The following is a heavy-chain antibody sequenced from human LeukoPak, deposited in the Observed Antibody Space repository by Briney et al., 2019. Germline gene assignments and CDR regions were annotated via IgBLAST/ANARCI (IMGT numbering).Heavy chain of an antibody. CDR2: ISSSSSTI. CDR1: GFTFSSYS. D-gene: IGHD5-18*01. CDR3: ARAPYSYGYPYYYYYYMDI. V-gene: IGHV3-48*01. Sequence: GGSLRLSCAASGFTFSSYSMNWVRQAPGKGLDWVSYISSSSSTIYYADSVKGRFTISRDNSKNSLYLQMSSLRAEDTAVYYCARAPYSYGYPYYYYYYMDIWGKGTTVTVSS. J-gene: IGHJ6*03.